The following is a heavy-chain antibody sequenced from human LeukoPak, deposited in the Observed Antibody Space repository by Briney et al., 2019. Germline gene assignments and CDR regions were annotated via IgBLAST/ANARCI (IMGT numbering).Heavy chain of an antibody. CDR1: GFTFNSYS. D-gene: IGHD1-26*01. CDR3: ARDWGVPRATTDS. J-gene: IGHJ4*02. CDR2: ISSSGSYI. Sequence: GGSLRLSCAPSGFTFNSYSMNWVRQAPGKGLEWVSSISSSGSYIYYADSVKGRFTISRDNAKNSLYLQMNSLRAEDTAVYYCARDWGVPRATTDSWGQGTLVTVSS. V-gene: IGHV3-21*01.